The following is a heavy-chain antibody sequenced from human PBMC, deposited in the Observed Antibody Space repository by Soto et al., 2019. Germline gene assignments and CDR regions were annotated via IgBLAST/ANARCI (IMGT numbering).Heavy chain of an antibody. J-gene: IGHJ4*02. V-gene: IGHV5-51*01. Sequence: PGESLKISCKGSGYSFTTYWNGWVRQMPGKGLEWMGVIYPGDSDIRFSPSFQGQVTISADMSLSTAYLQWSSLRVSDTAMYYCARQAYHYDTNSFGYWGQGTLVTVSS. CDR3: ARQAYHYDTNSFGY. CDR1: GYSFTTYW. D-gene: IGHD3-22*01. CDR2: IYPGDSDI.